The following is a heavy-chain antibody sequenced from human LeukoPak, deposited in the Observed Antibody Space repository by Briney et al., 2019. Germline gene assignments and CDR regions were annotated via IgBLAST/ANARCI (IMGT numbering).Heavy chain of an antibody. CDR2: IRGSGGNT. V-gene: IGHV3-23*01. CDR1: GFTFSSYA. CDR3: AKVSGSYYDYYGMDV. Sequence: GGSLRLSCAASGFTFSSYAMSWVRQAPGKGLEWVSIIRGSGGNTYDGDSVKGRLTIPRDNTKNTLYLQMNSLRAEDTAVYYCAKVSGSYYDYYGMDVWGQGTTVTVSS. D-gene: IGHD1-26*01. J-gene: IGHJ6*02.